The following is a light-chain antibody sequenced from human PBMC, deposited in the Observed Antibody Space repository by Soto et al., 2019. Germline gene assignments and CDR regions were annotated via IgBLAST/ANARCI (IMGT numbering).Light chain of an antibody. CDR3: GTWDSSMRAGV. J-gene: IGLJ2*01. Sequence: QSVLTQPPSVSGAPGQKVTISCAGTSTNVGGNYLSCYYQIHGTAPKLLIYNNNERPSAMADRRSGSKYATSASLVTTSRQTGDEADYYCGTWDSSMRAGVFGAGTKLTVL. CDR2: NNN. V-gene: IGLV1-51*01. CDR1: STNVGGNY.